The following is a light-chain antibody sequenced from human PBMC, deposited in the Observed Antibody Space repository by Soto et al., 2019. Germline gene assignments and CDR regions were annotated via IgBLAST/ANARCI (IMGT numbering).Light chain of an antibody. CDR1: SSDVGGYNS. Sequence: QSVLTQPASVSGSPGQSITISCTGTSSDVGGYNSVSWYQQHPGKAPKLMTYNVSNRPSGISDRFSGSRSGNTASLTISGLQAEDEADYYCSSYTSSSTYVFGTGTKVTVL. V-gene: IGLV2-14*03. J-gene: IGLJ1*01. CDR2: NVS. CDR3: SSYTSSSTYV.